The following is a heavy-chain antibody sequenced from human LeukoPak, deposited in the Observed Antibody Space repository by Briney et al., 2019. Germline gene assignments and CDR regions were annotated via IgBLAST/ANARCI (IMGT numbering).Heavy chain of an antibody. V-gene: IGHV3-7*01. Sequence: GGSLRLSCAASGFTFNSYWINWVRQAPGKGLEWVANIKQDGSEQNYVDSVKGRFTISRDNAKKSLYLQMNSLRVEDTAVYYCARGYDDWGQGVLVTVSS. CDR1: GFTFNSYW. CDR2: IKQDGSEQ. J-gene: IGHJ4*02. CDR3: ARGYDD.